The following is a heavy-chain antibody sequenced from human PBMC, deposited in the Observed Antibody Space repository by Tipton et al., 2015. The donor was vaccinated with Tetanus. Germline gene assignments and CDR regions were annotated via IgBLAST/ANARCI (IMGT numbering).Heavy chain of an antibody. CDR2: ISHRGTT. D-gene: IGHD3-22*01. CDR1: GGSISSDAHY. CDR3: ARDRRDSAYDSRGFYSPLYYFDN. V-gene: IGHV4-30-4*01. J-gene: IGHJ4*02. Sequence: TLSLTCTVSGGSISSDAHYWSWIRQAPGKGLEWLGYISHRGTTNYNPSLMSRVTLSLDTARGQFSLKLTSVTAADAAVYFCARDRRDSAYDSRGFYSPLYYFDNWGQGLRVTVSS.